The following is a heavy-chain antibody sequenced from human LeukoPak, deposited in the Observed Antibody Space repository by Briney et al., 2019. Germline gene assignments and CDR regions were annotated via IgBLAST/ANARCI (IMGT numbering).Heavy chain of an antibody. J-gene: IGHJ3*02. D-gene: IGHD6-13*01. CDR1: GGSISSYY. V-gene: IGHV4-59*08. Sequence: SETLSLTCTVSGGSISSYYWSWIRQPPGKGLEWIGYIYYSGSTNYNPSLKSRVTVSVDTSKNQFSLKLSSVTAADTAVYYCARHRRAAASFDIWGQGTMVTVSS. CDR3: ARHRRAAASFDI. CDR2: IYYSGST.